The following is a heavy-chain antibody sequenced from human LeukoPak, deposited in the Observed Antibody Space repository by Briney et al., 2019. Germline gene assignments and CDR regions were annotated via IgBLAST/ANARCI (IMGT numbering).Heavy chain of an antibody. Sequence: PGGSLRLSCAASGFTFSDYYMSWIRQAPGKGLEWVANIKQDGSEKYYVDSVKGRFTISRDNAKNSLYLQMNNLRTEDTAVYFCARDQLGAFNSWGQGTLVTVSS. D-gene: IGHD1-1*01. J-gene: IGHJ4*02. CDR2: IKQDGSEK. CDR1: GFTFSDYY. CDR3: ARDQLGAFNS. V-gene: IGHV3-7*01.